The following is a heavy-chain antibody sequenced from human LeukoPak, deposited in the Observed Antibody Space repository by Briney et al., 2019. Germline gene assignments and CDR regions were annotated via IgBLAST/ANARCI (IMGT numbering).Heavy chain of an antibody. CDR1: GYTLTDYY. Sequence: ASVKASCKASGYTLTDYYMHWVRQAPGQGLEWMGWINPNSGGTKYAQKFQGRVTMTRDTSISTVHMEVSRLSSDDTAVYYCARDQSGSYQPWGQGTLVTVSS. CDR3: ARDQSGSYQP. V-gene: IGHV1-2*02. CDR2: INPNSGGT. J-gene: IGHJ5*02. D-gene: IGHD1-26*01.